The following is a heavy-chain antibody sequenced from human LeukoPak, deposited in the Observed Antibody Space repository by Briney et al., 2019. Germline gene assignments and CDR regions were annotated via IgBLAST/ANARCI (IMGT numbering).Heavy chain of an antibody. CDR3: LFSIFQH. J-gene: IGHJ1*01. CDR1: GFTFSDAW. Sequence: PGGSLRLSCAAAGFTFSDAWMSWGRQAPGKGLEWVGRIKSKTDGETIDYATPMKDRFRISRDDSKNTLYLQMNSLKTEDTAVYYCLFSIFQHWGQGTLVTVSS. V-gene: IGHV3-15*01. CDR2: IKSKTDGETI. D-gene: IGHD3-10*02.